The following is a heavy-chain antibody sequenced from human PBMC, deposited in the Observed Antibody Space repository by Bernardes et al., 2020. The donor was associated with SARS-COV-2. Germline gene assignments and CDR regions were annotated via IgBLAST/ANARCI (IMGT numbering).Heavy chain of an antibody. Sequence: GGSLRLSCAVSGFSVRTKYMTWVRQAPGKGLEWVSIIYVGGSTIYYADSVEGRFIISRDNAKNSLYLQMNSLRDEDTAVYYCAVNRGSYRYSQLDAFDIWGQGTMVTVSS. CDR2: IYVGGSTI. CDR3: AVNRGSYRYSQLDAFDI. D-gene: IGHD3-16*02. J-gene: IGHJ3*02. CDR1: GFSVRTKY. V-gene: IGHV3-48*02.